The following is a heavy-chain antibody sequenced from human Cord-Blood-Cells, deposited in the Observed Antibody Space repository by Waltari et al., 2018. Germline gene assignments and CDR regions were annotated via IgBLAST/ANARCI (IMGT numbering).Heavy chain of an antibody. J-gene: IGHJ4*02. Sequence: QVQLVQSGAEVKKPGSSVKVSCKASGGTFSSYAITWVRQAPGQGLEWMGRIIPILGIANYAQKFQGRVTITADKSTSTAYMELSSLRSEDTAVYYCARESRLIWGSSSFDYWGQGTLVTVSS. CDR3: ARESRLIWGSSSFDY. D-gene: IGHD6-6*01. CDR1: GGTFSSYA. V-gene: IGHV1-69*09. CDR2: IIPILGIA.